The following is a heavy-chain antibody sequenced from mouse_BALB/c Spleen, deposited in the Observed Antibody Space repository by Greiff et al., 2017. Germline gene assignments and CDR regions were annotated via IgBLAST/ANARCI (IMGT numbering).Heavy chain of an antibody. CDR1: GYTFTSYV. J-gene: IGHJ4*01. Sequence: EVQLQQSGPELVKPGASVKMSCKASGYTFTSYVMHWVKQKPEQGLEWIGYINPYNDGTKYNEKFKGKATLTSDKSSSTAYMELSSLTSEDSAVYYGARGGNYDAMDYWGQGTSVTVSA. CDR3: ARGGNYDAMDY. V-gene: IGHV1-14*01. CDR2: INPYNDGT.